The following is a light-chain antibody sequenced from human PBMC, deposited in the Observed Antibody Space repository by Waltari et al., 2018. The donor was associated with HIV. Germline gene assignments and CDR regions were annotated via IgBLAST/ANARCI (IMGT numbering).Light chain of an antibody. J-gene: IGLJ1*01. V-gene: IGLV2-8*01. CDR1: TRHIRTYTS. CDR2: EVN. Sequence: QPALTQPPSQSGSPGQSVHISCAGPTRHIRTYTSVSWYQQHPGRAPTLLIYEVNKRPSGVPDRFSGSKSANTASLTVSGLQVADEADYYCSSYAGNNNYVFGTGTRVTVL. CDR3: SSYAGNNNYV.